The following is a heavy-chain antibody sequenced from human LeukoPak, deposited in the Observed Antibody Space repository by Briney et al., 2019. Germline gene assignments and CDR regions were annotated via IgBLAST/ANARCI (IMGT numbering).Heavy chain of an antibody. J-gene: IGHJ3*02. D-gene: IGHD3-22*01. CDR3: ASWKVVVSNGGFDI. V-gene: IGHV3-7*01. CDR2: IKHDGSEN. Sequence: GGSLRLSCAASGFSFSSYWMNWVRQAPGKGLEWVAGIKHDGSENYYVDPVKGRFTISRDNARNSLNLQMNSLRAEDTAVYYCASWKVVVSNGGFDIWGQGTMVTVSS. CDR1: GFSFSSYW.